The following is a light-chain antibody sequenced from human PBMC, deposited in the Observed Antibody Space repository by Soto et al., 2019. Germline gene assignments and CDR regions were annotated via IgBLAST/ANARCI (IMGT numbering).Light chain of an antibody. V-gene: IGLV2-14*01. CDR3: SSYTSSSVVV. Sequence: QSALTQPASVSGSPGQSITISCTGTSSDVGGYNYVSWYQQHPGKAPKLMIYDVSNRPSGVSNRFSDSKSGNTASLTISGLQAEDEADYYCSSYTSSSVVVFGGGTKLTVL. CDR2: DVS. CDR1: SSDVGGYNY. J-gene: IGLJ2*01.